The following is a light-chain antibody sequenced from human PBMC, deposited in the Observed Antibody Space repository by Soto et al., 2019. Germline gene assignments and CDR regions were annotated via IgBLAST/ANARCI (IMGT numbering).Light chain of an antibody. V-gene: IGKV1-5*03. CDR1: QSISSW. CDR3: QQYNDNWT. J-gene: IGKJ1*01. Sequence: DIQMTQSPSTLSASVGDRVTITCRASQSISSWLAWYQQKPGKAPKLLIYKASTLQRGVPSRFSGRGSGTEFTLAISSLQPDDSSTYYCQQYNDNWTFGQGTKVE. CDR2: KAS.